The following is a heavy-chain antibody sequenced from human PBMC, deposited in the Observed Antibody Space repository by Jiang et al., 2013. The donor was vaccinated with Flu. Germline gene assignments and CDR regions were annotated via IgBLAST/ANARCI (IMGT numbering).Heavy chain of an antibody. CDR2: IYSGGST. D-gene: IGHD3-3*01. CDR3: AGNYDFWSGYPDY. Sequence: VQLVETGGGLIQPGGSLRLSCAASGFTVSSNYMSWVRQAPGKGLEWVSVIYSGGSTYYADSVKGRFTISRDNSKNTLYLQMNSLRAEDTAVYYCAGNYDFWSGYPDYWGQGTLVTVSS. J-gene: IGHJ4*02. V-gene: IGHV3-53*02. CDR1: GFTVSSNY.